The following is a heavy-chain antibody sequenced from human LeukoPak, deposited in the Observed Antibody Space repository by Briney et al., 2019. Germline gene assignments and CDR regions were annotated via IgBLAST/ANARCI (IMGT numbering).Heavy chain of an antibody. V-gene: IGHV3-20*04. D-gene: IGHD3-22*01. Sequence: GGSLRLSCAASGFTFSDYNMRWIRQAPGKGLEWVSGINWNGGRTGYADSMKGRFIISRDNAKNSLYLQVNSLRAEDTALYYCARNFGGGDSSGPYYWGQGTLVTVSS. CDR2: INWNGGRT. CDR3: ARNFGGGDSSGPYY. CDR1: GFTFSDYN. J-gene: IGHJ4*02.